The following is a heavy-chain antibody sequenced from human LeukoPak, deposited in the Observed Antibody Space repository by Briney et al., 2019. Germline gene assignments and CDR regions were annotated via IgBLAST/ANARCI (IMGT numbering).Heavy chain of an antibody. CDR3: AGEGGFYRPLDY. J-gene: IGHJ4*02. D-gene: IGHD3-3*01. CDR2: VHLDGRT. Sequence: SGTLSLTCGVSGGSVTSTNWWTWVRQPPGKGLEWIGEVHLDGRTNYNPSLKSRLTMSVDMSENHLSLKLTSVTAADTADYYCAGEGGFYRPLDYSGQGTLVTVSS. V-gene: IGHV4-4*02. CDR1: GGSVTSTNW.